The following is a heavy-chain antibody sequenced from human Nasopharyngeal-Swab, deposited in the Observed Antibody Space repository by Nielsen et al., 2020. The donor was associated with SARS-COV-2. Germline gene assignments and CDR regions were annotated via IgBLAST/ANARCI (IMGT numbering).Heavy chain of an antibody. CDR1: GGSFSPCY. D-gene: IGHD3-22*01. Sequence: SETLSLTCAVYGGSFSPCYWSWIRRPPGKGLDWIGQINHSGGTNYNPSLKSRVTISVDTSKSQFSLRLNSVTAADTAVYYCAREPFYYDSCAQIRSRYYFDYWGQGTLVTVSS. V-gene: IGHV4-34*01. CDR2: INHSGGT. J-gene: IGHJ4*02. CDR3: AREPFYYDSCAQIRSRYYFDY.